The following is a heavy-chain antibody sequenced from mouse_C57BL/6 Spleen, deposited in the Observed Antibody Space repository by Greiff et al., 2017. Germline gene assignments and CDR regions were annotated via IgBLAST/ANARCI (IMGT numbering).Heavy chain of an antibody. CDR1: DSEVFPIAY. CDR2: ILPSIGRT. D-gene: IGHD1-1*01. CDR3: AREDGSSPYWYFDV. Sequence: VQLQESGSELRSPGSSVKLSCKDFDSEVFPIAYMSWVRQKPGHGFEWIGGILPSIGRTIYGEKFEDKATLDADTLSNTAYLELNSLTSEDSAIYYCAREDGSSPYWYFDVWGTGTTVTVSS. J-gene: IGHJ1*03. V-gene: IGHV15-2*01.